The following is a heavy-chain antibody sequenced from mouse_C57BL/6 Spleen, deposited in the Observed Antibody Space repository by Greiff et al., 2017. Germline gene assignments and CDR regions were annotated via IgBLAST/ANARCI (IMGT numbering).Heavy chain of an antibody. CDR2: IYPGDGDT. J-gene: IGHJ1*03. CDR3: ARSYYYGSSYPYWYFDV. Sequence: QVQLQQSGPELVKPGASVKISCKASGYAFSSSWMNWVKQRPGKGLEWIGRIYPGDGDTNYNGKFKGKATLTADKSSSTAYMQLSILTSEDSAVXFCARSYYYGSSYPYWYFDVWGTGTTVTVSS. V-gene: IGHV1-82*01. D-gene: IGHD1-1*01. CDR1: GYAFSSSW.